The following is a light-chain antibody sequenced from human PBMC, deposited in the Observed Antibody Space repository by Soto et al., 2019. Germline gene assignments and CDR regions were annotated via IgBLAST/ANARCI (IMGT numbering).Light chain of an antibody. CDR1: QSISSW. Sequence: DIPMTQSPSTLSASVGDRVTITCRASQSISSWLAWYQQKPEKAPKLLIYDASSLESGVPSRFSGSGSGTEFTLTISSLQPDDFATYYYQQYNSYSYTFGQGTKLEIK. CDR2: DAS. CDR3: QQYNSYSYT. V-gene: IGKV1-5*01. J-gene: IGKJ2*01.